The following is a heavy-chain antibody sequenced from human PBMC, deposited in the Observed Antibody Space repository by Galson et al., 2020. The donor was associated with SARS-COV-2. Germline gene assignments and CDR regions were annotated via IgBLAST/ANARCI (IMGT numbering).Heavy chain of an antibody. D-gene: IGHD3-22*01. CDR3: VKDSGLMGVYDGTGYYPFDY. CDR2: ISYDETKK. Sequence: GESLKISCAASGFSFSKCGKHWVRQAPGKGLEWVAVISYDETKKHYADSVKGRFTISRDNSKNTVYLQMSSLRAEDTAVYYCVKDSGLMGVYDGTGYYPFDYWGRGTLVTVSS. J-gene: IGHJ4*02. V-gene: IGHV3-30*18. CDR1: GFSFSKCG.